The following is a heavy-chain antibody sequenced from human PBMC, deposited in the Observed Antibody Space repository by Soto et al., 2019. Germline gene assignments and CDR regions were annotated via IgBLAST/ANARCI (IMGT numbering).Heavy chain of an antibody. CDR2: IYYSGST. V-gene: IGHV4-61*05. D-gene: IGHD7-27*01. J-gene: IGHJ4*01. CDR1: GGSISSSSYY. Sequence: SETLSLTCTVSGGSISSSSYYWGWIRQPPGKGLEWIGYIYYSGSTNYNPSLKSRVAISVDTSKNQFSLKLSSVTAADTAVYYCARRWGRTFDYWGHGTLVTASS. CDR3: ARRWGRTFDY.